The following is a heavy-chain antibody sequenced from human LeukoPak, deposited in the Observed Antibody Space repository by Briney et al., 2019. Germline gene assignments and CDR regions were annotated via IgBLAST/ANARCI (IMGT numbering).Heavy chain of an antibody. CDR2: INPSGGSA. CDR1: GYTFTNYY. V-gene: IGHV1-46*01. D-gene: IGHD1-7*01. Sequence: ASVKVSCKASGYTFTNYYLHWVRQAPGQGLEWMGLINPSGGSASYAQKFQGGVTMTRDMSTSTVYMELSSLRSEDTAVYYCARDSVNWNYDYWGQGTLVTVSS. J-gene: IGHJ4*02. CDR3: ARDSVNWNYDY.